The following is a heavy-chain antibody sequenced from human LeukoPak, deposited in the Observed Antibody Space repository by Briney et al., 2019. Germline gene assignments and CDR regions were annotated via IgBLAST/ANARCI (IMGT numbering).Heavy chain of an antibody. CDR1: GGSISSGSYY. CDR2: IYTSGST. CDR3: ATGNYYDSSGYHEADAFDI. D-gene: IGHD3-22*01. Sequence: SQTLSLTCTVSGGSISSGSYYWSWIRQPAGRGLEWIGRIYTSGSTNYNPSLKSRVTISVDTSKNQFSLKLSSVTAADTAVYYCATGNYYDSSGYHEADAFDIWGQGTMVTVSS. V-gene: IGHV4-61*02. J-gene: IGHJ3*02.